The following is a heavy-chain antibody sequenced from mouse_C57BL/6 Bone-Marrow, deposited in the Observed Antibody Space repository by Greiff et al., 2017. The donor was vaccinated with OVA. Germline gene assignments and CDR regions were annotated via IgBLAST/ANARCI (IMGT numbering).Heavy chain of an antibody. D-gene: IGHD2-1*01. CDR2: IHPNSGST. CDR3: ARPIYYGNPAWFAY. J-gene: IGHJ3*01. CDR1: GYTFTSYW. Sequence: QVQLKQPGAELVKPGASVKLSCKASGYTFTSYWMHWVKQRPGQGLEWIGMIHPNSGSTNYNEKFKSKATLTVDKSSSTAYMQLSSLTSEDSAVYYCARPIYYGNPAWFAYWGQGTLVTVSA. V-gene: IGHV1-64*01.